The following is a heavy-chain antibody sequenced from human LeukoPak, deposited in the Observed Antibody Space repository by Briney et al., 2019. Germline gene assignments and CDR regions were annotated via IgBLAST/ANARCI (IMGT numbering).Heavy chain of an antibody. CDR1: GFIVSSNY. J-gene: IGHJ4*02. CDR3: AKVPDGARWAPYCFDN. V-gene: IGHV3-53*01. D-gene: IGHD1-26*01. CDR2: VYSGGST. Sequence: GGSLRLSRAASGFIVSSNYLHWVRQAPGKGLEWVSVVYSGGSTYYADSVKGRFTVSRDNSKNTLYLQMNNLRAEDTAVYYCAKVPDGARWAPYCFDNWGQGTLVTVSS.